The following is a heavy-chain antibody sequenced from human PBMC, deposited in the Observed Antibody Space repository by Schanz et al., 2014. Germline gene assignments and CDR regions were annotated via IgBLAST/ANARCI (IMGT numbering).Heavy chain of an antibody. Sequence: EGQLLESGGGLVQPGGSLRLSCAASGFTFSSYGMSWVCQAPGKGLEWVSGISSSGSTYYADSVKGRFTISRDNSKNTLYLQMNSLRAEDTAVYYCAKDKQGSRSDDSWGQGTLVTVSS. J-gene: IGHJ5*01. V-gene: IGHV3-23*01. D-gene: IGHD2-15*01. CDR3: AKDKQGSRSDDS. CDR1: GFTFSSYG. CDR2: ISSSGST.